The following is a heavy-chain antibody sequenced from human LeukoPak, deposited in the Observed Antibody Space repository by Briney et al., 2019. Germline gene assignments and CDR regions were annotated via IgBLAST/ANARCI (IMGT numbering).Heavy chain of an antibody. J-gene: IGHJ3*02. CDR1: GFTFSNYG. CDR2: TRFDGTKK. Sequence: GGSLRLSCAASGFTFSNYGMHWVRQAPGKGLEWVAFTRFDGTKKYYADSVKGRFTISRDNSKNTLYLQMNSLRVEDTAVYYCARAVYYDSIGDAFDIWGQGTMVTVSS. CDR3: ARAVYYDSIGDAFDI. D-gene: IGHD3-22*01. V-gene: IGHV3-30*02.